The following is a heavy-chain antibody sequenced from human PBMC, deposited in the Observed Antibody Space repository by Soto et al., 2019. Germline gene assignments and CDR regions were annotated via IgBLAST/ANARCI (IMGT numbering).Heavy chain of an antibody. V-gene: IGHV3-30-3*01. D-gene: IGHD6-13*01. CDR3: ARGAAAAGTVRLFDY. CDR2: ISYDGSNK. J-gene: IGHJ4*02. CDR1: GFTFSSYA. Sequence: GGSLRLSCAASGFTFSSYAMHWVRQAPGKGLEWVAVISYDGSNKYYADSVKGRLTISRDNSKNTLYLQMNSLRAEDTAVYYCARGAAAAGTVRLFDYWGLGTLVTVSS.